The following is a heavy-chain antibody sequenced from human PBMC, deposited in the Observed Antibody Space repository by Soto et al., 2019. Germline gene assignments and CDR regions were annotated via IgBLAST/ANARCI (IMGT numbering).Heavy chain of an antibody. J-gene: IGHJ6*02. CDR3: ATDAPRYVGNLDYYCYGMDV. D-gene: IGHD3-16*01. CDR2: FDPEDGET. Sequence: QVQLVQSGAEVKKPGASVKVSCKVSGYTLTELSMHWVRQAPGKGLEWMGGFDPEDGETIYAQKFQGRVTMTEDTATDAAYMELSSLRSEDTVVYYCATDAPRYVGNLDYYCYGMDVWGQGTTVTVSS. CDR1: GYTLTELS. V-gene: IGHV1-24*01.